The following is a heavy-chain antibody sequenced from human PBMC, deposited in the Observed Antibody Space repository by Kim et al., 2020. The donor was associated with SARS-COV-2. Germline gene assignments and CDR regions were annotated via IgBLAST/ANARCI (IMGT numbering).Heavy chain of an antibody. V-gene: IGHV1-3*01. Sequence: ASVKVSCKASGYTFTSYAMHWVRQAPGQRLEWMGWINAGNGITKYSQKFQGRVTITRDTSASTAYMELSSLRSEDTAVYYCASGDSYYYDSSGYEVPSGMEVWGQGTTVTVSS. CDR1: GYTFTSYA. CDR3: ASGDSYYYDSSGYEVPSGMEV. D-gene: IGHD3-22*01. CDR2: INAGNGIT. J-gene: IGHJ6*02.